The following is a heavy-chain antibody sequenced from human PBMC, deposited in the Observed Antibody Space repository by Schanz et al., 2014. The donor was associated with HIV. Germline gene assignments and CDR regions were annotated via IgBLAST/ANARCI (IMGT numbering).Heavy chain of an antibody. Sequence: QVQLVESGGGVVQPGRSLILSCAASRFSFRGYGMHWVRQTPGKGLEWVAVISYDGSNKYYTDSVKGRFTISRDSSKNTLYLQMNSLRAEDTAVYYCARDAASHSYGSTMDVWGQGTTVTVSS. CDR3: ARDAASHSYGSTMDV. J-gene: IGHJ6*02. CDR2: ISYDGSNK. D-gene: IGHD5-18*01. V-gene: IGHV3-30*03. CDR1: RFSFRGYG.